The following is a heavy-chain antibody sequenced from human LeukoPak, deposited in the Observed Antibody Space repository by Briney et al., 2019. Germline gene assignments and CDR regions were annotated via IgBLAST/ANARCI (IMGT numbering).Heavy chain of an antibody. J-gene: IGHJ6*03. CDR1: GGSSCGYY. CDR3: AREGSSWYRYYYYYMDV. V-gene: IGHV4-34*01. D-gene: IGHD6-13*01. CDR2: INHSGST. Sequence: SETLSLTSAVYGGSSCGYYWCWIPHPPGEGLEWIAEINHSGSTNYNPSLKSRVTISVDTSKNQFSLKLSSVTGVDTAVYYCAREGSSWYRYYYYYMDVWGKGTTVTVSS.